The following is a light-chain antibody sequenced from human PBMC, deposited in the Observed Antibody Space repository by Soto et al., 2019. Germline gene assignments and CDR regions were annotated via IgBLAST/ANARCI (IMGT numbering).Light chain of an antibody. Sequence: QSALTHPASVSGSPGQSITISCTGTGSDVGGYNYVSWYQQHPGKAPKLMIYEVSNRPSGVSNRFSGSKSGNTASLTISGLQAEDEADYYCSSYTSSSTYVFGTGTKVTVL. CDR3: SSYTSSSTYV. CDR2: EVS. V-gene: IGLV2-14*01. J-gene: IGLJ1*01. CDR1: GSDVGGYNY.